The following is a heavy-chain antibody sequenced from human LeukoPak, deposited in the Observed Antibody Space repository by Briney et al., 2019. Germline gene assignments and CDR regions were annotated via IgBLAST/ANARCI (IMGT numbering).Heavy chain of an antibody. J-gene: IGHJ4*02. CDR2: IKEDGTAK. Sequence: GGSLRLSCAASGFTFSSYGMSWVRQAPGKGLEWVANIKEDGTAKFYVDSVKGRFTISRDNAKNSLYLQMNSLRAEDMAVYYCARDRWGYSYGGDWGQGTLVTVSS. CDR3: ARDRWGYSYGGD. V-gene: IGHV3-7*01. D-gene: IGHD5-18*01. CDR1: GFTFSSYG.